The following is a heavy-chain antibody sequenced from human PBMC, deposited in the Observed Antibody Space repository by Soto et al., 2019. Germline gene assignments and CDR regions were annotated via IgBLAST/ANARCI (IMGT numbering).Heavy chain of an antibody. CDR3: ARHFRDMSGMDV. Sequence: GEYLKTSRHGSGYSFTSYWIGLVRQLHGKGLAWMGISYPGDSDTRYSPSFQGQVTISADKSISTAYLQWSNLKAADTAMYYCARHFRDMSGMDVWGQGTTVTVSS. V-gene: IGHV5-51*01. J-gene: IGHJ6*02. D-gene: IGHD2-15*01. CDR2: SYPGDSDT. CDR1: GYSFTSYW.